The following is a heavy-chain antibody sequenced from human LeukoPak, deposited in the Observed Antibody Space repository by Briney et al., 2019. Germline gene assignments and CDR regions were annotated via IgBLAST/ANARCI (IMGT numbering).Heavy chain of an antibody. CDR1: GYTFTVYN. D-gene: IGHD6-6*01. CDR3: LTIAARPVGKEDDY. V-gene: IGHV1-2*02. J-gene: IGHJ4*02. CDR2: INPNSGGT. Sequence: GASVKLSFKSSGYTFTVYNMHLVRRAPGQGLEWMGWINPNSGGTNYEQKFEGRLTMTRHTSISTAYMELSRLRSHDTAVYYCLTIAARPVGKEDDYWGQGTLVTVSS.